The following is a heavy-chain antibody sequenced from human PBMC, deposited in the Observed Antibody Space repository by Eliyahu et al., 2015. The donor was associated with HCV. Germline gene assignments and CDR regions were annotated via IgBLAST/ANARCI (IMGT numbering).Heavy chain of an antibody. CDR1: GGXLSXGPFY. CDR3: ARDHRRDGFINALDI. J-gene: IGHJ3*02. CDR2: IYYSGST. Sequence: QMQLQESGPGLVKPSQTLSLTCSVXGGXLSXGPFYWAWIRQRPGKGLGWIGNIYYSGSTSYNPSLKGRLTISLAKSKKQFSLKLTAVTAADTAVYFCARDHRRDGFINALDIWGQGTVVTVSS. D-gene: IGHD5-24*01. V-gene: IGHV4-31*03.